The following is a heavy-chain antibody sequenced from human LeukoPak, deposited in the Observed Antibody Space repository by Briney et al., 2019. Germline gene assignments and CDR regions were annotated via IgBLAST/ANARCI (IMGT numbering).Heavy chain of an antibody. V-gene: IGHV1-18*01. Sequence: ASVKVSCKASGYTFTSYGISWVRQAPGQGLEWMGWISAYNSNTNYAQKLQGRVTMTTDTSTSTAYMELRSLRSDDTAVYYCARSAHCSGGSCYSSDYWGQGTLVTVSS. CDR1: GYTFTSYG. D-gene: IGHD2-15*01. J-gene: IGHJ4*02. CDR3: ARSAHCSGGSCYSSDY. CDR2: ISAYNSNT.